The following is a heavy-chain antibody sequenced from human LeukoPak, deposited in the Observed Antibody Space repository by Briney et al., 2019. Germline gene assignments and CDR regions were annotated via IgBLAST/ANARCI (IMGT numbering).Heavy chain of an antibody. CDR3: VRDFSGAVDS. Sequence: GGSLRLSCAASGFSFSTYWMHWVRQVPGRGLVWASRINEDGTTITYADSVKGRFTISRDDAKNTLYLQMNSLRADDTAIYYCVRDFSGAVDSWGQGTLVTVSS. D-gene: IGHD1-26*01. J-gene: IGHJ4*02. V-gene: IGHV3-74*01. CDR2: INEDGTTI. CDR1: GFSFSTYW.